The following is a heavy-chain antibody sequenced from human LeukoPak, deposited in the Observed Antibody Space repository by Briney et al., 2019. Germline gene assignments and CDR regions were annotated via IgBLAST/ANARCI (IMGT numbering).Heavy chain of an antibody. CDR3: AKDQASGGSGSFDP. CDR2: IWYDGSNK. J-gene: IGHJ5*02. V-gene: IGHV3-30*02. D-gene: IGHD2-15*01. Sequence: GGSLRLSCAASGFSFSFYGMHWVRQAPGKGLEWVAVIWYDGSNKYYADSVKGRFTISRDNSKNTLYLQMNSLRAEDTAVYYCAKDQASGGSGSFDPWGQGTLVTVSS. CDR1: GFSFSFYG.